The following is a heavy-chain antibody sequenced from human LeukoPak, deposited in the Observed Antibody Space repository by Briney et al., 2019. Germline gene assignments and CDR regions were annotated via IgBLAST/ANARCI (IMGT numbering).Heavy chain of an antibody. CDR2: ITSSSSYI. CDR3: AKDLRGYSSGYYPNY. CDR1: GFTFSGYS. D-gene: IGHD3-22*01. J-gene: IGHJ4*02. Sequence: PGGSLRLSCAASGFTFSGYSMNWVRQAPGKGLEWVSSITSSSSYIYYSDSVKGRFTISRDNSKNTLYLQMNSLRAEDTAVYYCAKDLRGYSSGYYPNYWGQGTLVTVSS. V-gene: IGHV3-21*01.